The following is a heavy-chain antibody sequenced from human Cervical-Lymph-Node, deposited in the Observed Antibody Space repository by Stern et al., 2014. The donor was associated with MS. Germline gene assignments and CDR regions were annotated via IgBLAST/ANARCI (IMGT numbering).Heavy chain of an antibody. CDR2: INPGTSDA. J-gene: IGHJ4*02. CDR3: ARPQGPYSHFDF. CDR1: GYSFTNYW. D-gene: IGHD2-15*01. Sequence: EVQLVESGAEVKKPGESLKISCKVSGYSFTNYWIAWVRQIPGKGLEYMGIINPGTSDARYSPSFQGQVTISADKSINTAYLQWGSLKASDTAMFYCARPQGPYSHFDFWGQGTLVTVSS. V-gene: IGHV5-51*01.